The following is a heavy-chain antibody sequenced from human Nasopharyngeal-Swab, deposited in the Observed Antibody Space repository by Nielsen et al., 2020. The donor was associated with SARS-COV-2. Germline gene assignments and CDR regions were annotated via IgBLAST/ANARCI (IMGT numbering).Heavy chain of an antibody. CDR1: GYSFSNKG. V-gene: IGHV1-18*01. J-gene: IGHJ6*02. CDR2: ISTYNGKT. D-gene: IGHD2-2*01. CDR3: ATAPSIGCSSTSCSRWYYYYGMDV. Sequence: ASVKVSCKASGYSFSNKGMAWVRQAPGQGLEWMGWISTYNGKTSYAQKFQGRVTMTEDTSTDTAYMELSSLRSEDTAVYYCATAPSIGCSSTSCSRWYYYYGMDVWGQGTTVTVSS.